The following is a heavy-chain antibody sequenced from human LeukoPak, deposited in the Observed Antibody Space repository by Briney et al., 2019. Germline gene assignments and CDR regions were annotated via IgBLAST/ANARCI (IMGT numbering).Heavy chain of an antibody. Sequence: PGGSLRLSCAASGFTLSSYAMSWVRQGPGKGLEWVSAISVSGNTYHADSVKGRFTISRDSSKNTLYLQMNSLRAEDAAVYYCARDRMGAIMYFDVWGRGTLVTVSS. D-gene: IGHD3-10*01. CDR3: ARDRMGAIMYFDV. V-gene: IGHV3-23*01. CDR2: ISVSGNT. CDR1: GFTLSSYA. J-gene: IGHJ2*01.